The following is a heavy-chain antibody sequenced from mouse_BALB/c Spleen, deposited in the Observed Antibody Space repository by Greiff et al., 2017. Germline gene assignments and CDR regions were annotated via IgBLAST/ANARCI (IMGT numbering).Heavy chain of an antibody. CDR1: GYTFTSYW. J-gene: IGHJ3*01. D-gene: IGHD2-14*01. CDR3: ASGEDYRCSWFAY. V-gene: IGHV1S81*02. CDR2: INPSNGGT. Sequence: QVQLQQPGAELVKPGASVKLSCKASGYTFTSYWMHWVKQRPGQGLEWIGEINPSNGGTNYNEKFKSKATLTVDKSSSTAYMQLSSLTSEDSAVYYYASGEDYRCSWFAYWGQGTLVTVSA.